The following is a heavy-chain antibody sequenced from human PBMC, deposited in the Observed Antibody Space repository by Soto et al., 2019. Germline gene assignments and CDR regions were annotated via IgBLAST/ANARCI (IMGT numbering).Heavy chain of an antibody. D-gene: IGHD3-10*01. CDR1: GYTFTSYA. V-gene: IGHV1-18*01. Sequence: ASVKVSCKASGYTFTSYAIDWVRQAPGQGLEWMGWISAYNGNTNYAQKLQGRVTMTTDTSTSTAYMELRSLRSDDTAVYYCARDNSGDYGSGLKAWWFDPWGQGTLVTVSS. J-gene: IGHJ5*02. CDR2: ISAYNGNT. CDR3: ARDNSGDYGSGLKAWWFDP.